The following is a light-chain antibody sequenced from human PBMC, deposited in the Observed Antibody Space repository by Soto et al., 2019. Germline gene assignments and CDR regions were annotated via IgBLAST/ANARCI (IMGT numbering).Light chain of an antibody. CDR2: EVS. CDR1: SSDVGGYNY. CDR3: SSYTSSSTPYV. J-gene: IGLJ1*01. Sequence: QYALTQPASVSGSPGQSITISCTGTSSDVGGYNYVSWYQQHPGKAPKLMIYEVSNRPSGDSDRFSGSKSGNTASLTISGLQAEDEADYYCSSYTSSSTPYVFGSGTQLTVL. V-gene: IGLV2-14*03.